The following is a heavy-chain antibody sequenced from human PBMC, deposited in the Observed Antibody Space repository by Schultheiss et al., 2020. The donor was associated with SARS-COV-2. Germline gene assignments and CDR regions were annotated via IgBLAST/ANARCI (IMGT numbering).Heavy chain of an antibody. D-gene: IGHD4-17*01. V-gene: IGHV3-30*07. CDR3: ARDSYADKGWYFDL. CDR2: ISYDGSNK. J-gene: IGHJ2*01. Sequence: GGSLRLSCAVSGFTFSAYRMHWVRQAPGKGLEWVAVISYDGSNKYYADSVKGRFTISRDNAKNSLYLQMNSLRAEDTAVYYCARDSYADKGWYFDLWGRGTLVTVSS. CDR1: GFTFSAYR.